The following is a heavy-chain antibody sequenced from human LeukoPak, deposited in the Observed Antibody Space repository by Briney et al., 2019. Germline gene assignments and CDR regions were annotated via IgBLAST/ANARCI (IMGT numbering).Heavy chain of an antibody. CDR3: AREVANGASYSSAWSV. D-gene: IGHD6-19*01. V-gene: IGHV3-53*01. CDR1: GFTVNSNY. Sequence: GGSLRLSCAASGFTVNSNYMNWVRRAPGKGLEWLSVIYTDDKTYYADAVKGRFIVSRDISKNTQYLQMNNVTAEDTGIHYCAREVANGASYSSAWSVWGQGTTVSVSS. J-gene: IGHJ6*01. CDR2: IYTDDKT.